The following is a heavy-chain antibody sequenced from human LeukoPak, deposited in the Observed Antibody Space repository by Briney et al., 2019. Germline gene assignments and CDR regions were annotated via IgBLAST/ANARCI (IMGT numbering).Heavy chain of an antibody. CDR1: RGSISTSHY. J-gene: IGHJ5*02. CDR3: ARATPTDYYGSGSYYA. CDR2: IYYSGST. Sequence: SETLSLTCIVSRGSISTSHYWGWIRQPPGQGLEWIGSIYYSGSTSYNSSLKSRVTISVDTSKNQFSLKLTSMTAADTAVYYCARATPTDYYGSGSYYAWGQGTLVTVSS. D-gene: IGHD3-10*01. V-gene: IGHV4-39*07.